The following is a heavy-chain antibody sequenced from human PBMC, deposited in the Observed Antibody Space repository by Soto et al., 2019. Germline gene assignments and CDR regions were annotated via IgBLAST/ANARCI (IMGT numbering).Heavy chain of an antibody. Sequence: GASLKISCKGSGYSFTSYWIGWVRQMPGKGLEWMGIIYPGDSDTRYSPSFQGQVTISADKSISTAYLQWSSLKASDTAMYYCARHLGYCSSTSCSLNYYGMDVWCQGTTVTVSS. CDR1: GYSFTSYW. D-gene: IGHD2-2*01. CDR3: ARHLGYCSSTSCSLNYYGMDV. CDR2: IYPGDSDT. J-gene: IGHJ6*02. V-gene: IGHV5-51*01.